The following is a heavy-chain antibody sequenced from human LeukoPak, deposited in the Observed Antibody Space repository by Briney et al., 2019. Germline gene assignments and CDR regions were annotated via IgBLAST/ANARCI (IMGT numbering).Heavy chain of an antibody. V-gene: IGHV4-4*07. CDR1: GGSISSYY. Sequence: MSSETLSLTCTVSGGSISSYYWSWIRQPAGKGLEWIGRIYTSGNTNYNPSLKSRVTMSVDTSKNQFSLKLSSVTAADTAVYYCARGIYYGSVYYFDYWGQGTLVTVSS. CDR2: IYTSGNT. CDR3: ARGIYYGSVYYFDY. D-gene: IGHD3-10*01. J-gene: IGHJ4*02.